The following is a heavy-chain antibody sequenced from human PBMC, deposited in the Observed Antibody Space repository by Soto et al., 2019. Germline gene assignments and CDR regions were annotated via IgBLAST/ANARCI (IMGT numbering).Heavy chain of an antibody. CDR1: GASIRSTGYY. Sequence: SETLSLTCTVSGASIRSTGYYWSWIRQAPGKGLEWIGYVYYTGSTYYNPSLMSRLTISVDTSKNQFSLKLTSVTAAETAVYYCVRTARQGAVAPHWFDRWGQGTQVTVSS. D-gene: IGHD2-21*02. J-gene: IGHJ5*02. V-gene: IGHV4-30-4*01. CDR2: VYYTGST. CDR3: VRTARQGAVAPHWFDR.